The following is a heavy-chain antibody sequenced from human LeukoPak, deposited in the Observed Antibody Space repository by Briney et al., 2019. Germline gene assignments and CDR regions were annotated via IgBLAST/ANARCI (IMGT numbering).Heavy chain of an antibody. D-gene: IGHD3-16*01. V-gene: IGHV3-30-3*01. J-gene: IGHJ4*02. CDR3: ARDFNLAFYY. CDR1: RFMFSAYN. CDR2: ISHDGNTG. Sequence: SGGSLRLSCAASRFMFSAYNMHWVRQVPGKGLEWLAIISHDGNTGHYADSVKGRFTISRDNSKDTVDLQMNSLRADDTAVYYCARDFNLAFYYRGPGTLVTVSS.